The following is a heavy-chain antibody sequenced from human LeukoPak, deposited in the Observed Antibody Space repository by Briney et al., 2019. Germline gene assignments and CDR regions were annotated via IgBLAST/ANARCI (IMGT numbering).Heavy chain of an antibody. CDR2: ISSSGSTT. CDR3: VRDLRGSSGGDY. CDR1: GFTFSSSE. Sequence: GGSLTLSCAASGFTFSSSEMNWVRQAPGKGVEWVSYISSSGSTTHYADSVKGRFTISRDNAKNSLYLEMNSLRAEDTAVYYCVRDLRGSSGGDYWGQGTLVTVSS. J-gene: IGHJ4*02. D-gene: IGHD3-22*01. V-gene: IGHV3-48*03.